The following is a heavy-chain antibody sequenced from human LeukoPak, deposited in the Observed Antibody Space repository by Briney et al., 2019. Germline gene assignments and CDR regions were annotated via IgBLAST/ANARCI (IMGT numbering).Heavy chain of an antibody. D-gene: IGHD1-26*01. Sequence: SETLSLTCAVSGGSISGGGYSWNWIRQPPGKGLEWIGHIYHSGTTSYNPSLRSRVTISVDTSKNQFSLKLSSVTAADTAVYYCARGEGSWGQGTLVTVSS. J-gene: IGHJ5*02. CDR2: IYHSGTT. V-gene: IGHV4-30-2*01. CDR1: GGSISGGGYS. CDR3: ARGEGS.